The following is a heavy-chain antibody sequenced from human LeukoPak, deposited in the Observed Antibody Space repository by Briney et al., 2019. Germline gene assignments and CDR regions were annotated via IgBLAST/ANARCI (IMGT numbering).Heavy chain of an antibody. V-gene: IGHV4-59*08. CDR1: GGSISSYY. CDR2: IYYSGST. J-gene: IGHJ3*02. Sequence: SETLSLTCTVSGGSISSYYWSWIRQPPGKGLEWIGYIYYSGSTNYNPSLKRRVTISVDTSKNQFSLKLSSVTAADTAVYYCARTYSSGWYSRLPSTFDIWGQGTMVTVSS. CDR3: ARTYSSGWYSRLPSTFDI. D-gene: IGHD6-19*01.